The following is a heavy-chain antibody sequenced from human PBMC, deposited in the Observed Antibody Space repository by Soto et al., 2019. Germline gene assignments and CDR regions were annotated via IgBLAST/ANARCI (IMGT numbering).Heavy chain of an antibody. Sequence: QTGGSLRLSCAASGFTFSSYAMHWVRQAPGKGLEWVAVISYDGSNKYYADSVKGRFTISRDNSKNTLYLQMNSLRAEDTAVYYCARAFLARSTVTFDYWGQGTLVTVSS. D-gene: IGHD4-17*01. CDR2: ISYDGSNK. J-gene: IGHJ4*02. V-gene: IGHV3-30-3*01. CDR1: GFTFSSYA. CDR3: ARAFLARSTVTFDY.